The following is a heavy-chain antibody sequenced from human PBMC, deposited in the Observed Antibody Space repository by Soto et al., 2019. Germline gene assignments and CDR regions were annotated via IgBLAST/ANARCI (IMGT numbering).Heavy chain of an antibody. CDR3: ARSPPGGAAYYYFDY. Sequence: QVQLQESGPGLVKPSQTLSLTCTVSGGSISSGGYYWSWIRQHPGKGLEWIGYIYYSGSTYYNPSLRSRVTISVDTSKNQFSLKLSSVTAADTAVYYCARSPPGGAAYYYFDYWGQGTLVTVSS. CDR2: IYYSGST. J-gene: IGHJ4*02. D-gene: IGHD3-16*01. CDR1: GGSISSGGYY. V-gene: IGHV4-31*03.